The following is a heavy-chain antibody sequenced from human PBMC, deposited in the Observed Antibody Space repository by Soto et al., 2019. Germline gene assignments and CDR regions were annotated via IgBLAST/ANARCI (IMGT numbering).Heavy chain of an antibody. V-gene: IGHV4-59*08. CDR3: ARLMARDYFDY. J-gene: IGHJ4*02. Sequence: PSETLSLTCTVSGDSISTYYWSWIRQPPGKGLEWIGYISYSGSTHYNPSLKSRVTISEDTSKRQFSLKLSSVTTADTAVYYCARLMARDYFDYWGQGTLVTVSS. CDR1: GDSISTYY. CDR2: ISYSGST.